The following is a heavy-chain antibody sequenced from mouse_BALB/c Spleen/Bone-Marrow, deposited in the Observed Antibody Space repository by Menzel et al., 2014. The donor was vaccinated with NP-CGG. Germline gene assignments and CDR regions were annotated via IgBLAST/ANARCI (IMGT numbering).Heavy chain of an antibody. Sequence: VQLQQPGAELVKPGASVKLSCTASGFNIKDTYMNWVKQRPEQGLEWIGRIDPADGNTKYDPEFHGKATITADTSSNTAYLQLSSLTSEDTAVYYCAREYYGNYAWYFDVWGAGTTVTVSS. CDR3: AREYYGNYAWYFDV. V-gene: IGHV14-3*02. D-gene: IGHD2-1*01. J-gene: IGHJ1*01. CDR2: IDPADGNT. CDR1: GFNIKDTY.